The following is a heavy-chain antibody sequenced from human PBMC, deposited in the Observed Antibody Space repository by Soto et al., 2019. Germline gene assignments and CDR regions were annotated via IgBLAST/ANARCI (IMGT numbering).Heavy chain of an antibody. D-gene: IGHD2-21*01. J-gene: IGHJ4*02. CDR1: GYTFTSYA. V-gene: IGHV1-3*01. CDR2: INAGNGNT. CDR3: AIVLAHGIPDY. Sequence: QVQLVQSGAEVKKPGASVKVSCKAFGYTFTSYAIHWVRQAPGQRLEWMGWINAGNGNTKYSPKFQGRVTITRDTSASTAYMELTRLRSEDTAVYYCAIVLAHGIPDYLGQGTLVTVSS.